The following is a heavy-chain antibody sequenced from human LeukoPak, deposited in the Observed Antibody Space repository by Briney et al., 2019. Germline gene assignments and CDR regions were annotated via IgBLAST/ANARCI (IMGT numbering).Heavy chain of an antibody. D-gene: IGHD1-26*01. CDR1: GFTFSSHW. J-gene: IGHJ6*03. V-gene: IGHV3-7*01. CDR3: ARVHREIMDV. Sequence: GGSLRLSCVGSGFTFSSHWMSWVRQAPGKGLEWVANIKGDGSEKYYVDSAKGRFTISRDNAKNSLYLQMNSLRAEDTAVYYCARVHREIMDVWGKGTTVTISS. CDR2: IKGDGSEK.